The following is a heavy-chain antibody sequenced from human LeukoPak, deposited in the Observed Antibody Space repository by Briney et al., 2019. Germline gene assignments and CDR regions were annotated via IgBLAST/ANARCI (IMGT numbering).Heavy chain of an antibody. CDR1: GFTFSSYW. V-gene: IGHV3-7*01. J-gene: IGHJ6*02. D-gene: IGHD2-2*01. CDR3: ARGHCSSTSCSLYYYYYGMDV. Sequence: GGSLRLSCAASGFTFSSYWMSWVRQAPGKGLEWVANIKQDGSEKYYVGSVKGRFTISRDNAKNSLYLQMNSLRAEDTAVYYCARGHCSSTSCSLYYYYYGMDVWGQGTTVTVSS. CDR2: IKQDGSEK.